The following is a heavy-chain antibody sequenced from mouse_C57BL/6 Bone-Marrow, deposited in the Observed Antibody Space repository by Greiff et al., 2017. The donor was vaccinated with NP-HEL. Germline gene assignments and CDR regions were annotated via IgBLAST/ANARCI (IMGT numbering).Heavy chain of an antibody. J-gene: IGHJ2*01. CDR2: IYPGDGDT. CDR3: ARHYGGFDY. D-gene: IGHD1-1*02. CDR1: GYAFSSSW. Sequence: QVQLKESGPELVKPGASVKISCKASGYAFSSSWMNWVKQRPGKGLEWIGRIYPGDGDTNYNGKFKGKATLTADKSSSTAYMQLSSLTSEDSAVYFCARHYGGFDYWGQGTTLTVSS. V-gene: IGHV1-82*01.